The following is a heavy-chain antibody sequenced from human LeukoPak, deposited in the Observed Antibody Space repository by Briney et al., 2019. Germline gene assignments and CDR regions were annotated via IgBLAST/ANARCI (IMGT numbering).Heavy chain of an antibody. CDR3: ARGNIAVATYYFDY. CDR1: RGTFSSYA. CDR2: IIPIFGTA. Sequence: GASVKVSCEASRGTFSSYAINWVRQAPGQGLEWMGGIIPIFGTANYAQKFQGRVTITADESTSTAYMELSSLKSEDTAVYYCARGNIAVATYYFDYWGQGTLVTVSS. D-gene: IGHD6-19*01. V-gene: IGHV1-69*01. J-gene: IGHJ4*02.